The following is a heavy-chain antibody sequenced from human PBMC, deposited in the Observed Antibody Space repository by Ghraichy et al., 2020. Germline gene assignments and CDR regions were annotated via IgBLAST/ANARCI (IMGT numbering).Heavy chain of an antibody. V-gene: IGHV4-61*01. Sequence: SETLSLTCTVSGGSVSSGSYYWSWIRQPPGKGLEWIGYIYYSGSTNYNPSLKSRVTISVDTSKNQFSLKLSSVTAADTTVYYCSRSGVRGYAQGWFDPWGQGTLVTVSS. CDR2: IYYSGST. J-gene: IGHJ5*02. CDR3: SRSGVRGYAQGWFDP. CDR1: GGSVSSGSYY. D-gene: IGHD5-12*01.